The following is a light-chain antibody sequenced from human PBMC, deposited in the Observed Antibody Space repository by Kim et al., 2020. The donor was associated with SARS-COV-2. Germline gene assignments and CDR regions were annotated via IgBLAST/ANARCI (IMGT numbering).Light chain of an antibody. CDR1: QSVSKC. V-gene: IGKV1-27*01. J-gene: IGKJ1*01. CDR3: QQYNGHHLT. Sequence: DIQMTQSPSSLSASVGDRVTISCRASQSVSKCLAWYQQKPGKVPQVLIYGASTLQRGVPSRFSGSGSGTDFTLTISGLQPDDVATYYCQQYNGHHLTFGEGTKVDIK. CDR2: GAS.